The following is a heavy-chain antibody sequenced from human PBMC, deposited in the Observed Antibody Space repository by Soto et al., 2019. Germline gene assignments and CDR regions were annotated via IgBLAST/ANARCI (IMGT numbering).Heavy chain of an antibody. V-gene: IGHV3-23*01. CDR2: ISDSGGTT. CDR1: GFTFTDYA. J-gene: IGHJ4*02. D-gene: IGHD5-12*01. Sequence: EVQLLESGGGMVQPGGSLRLSCAASGFTFTDYAMTWVRQAPGKGLEWVSGISDSGGTTYYADSVKGRFTISRDNPKNTLYLQMNSLRVEDTAVYYGAKSGLAFDDWGQGTLVTVSS. CDR3: AKSGLAFDD.